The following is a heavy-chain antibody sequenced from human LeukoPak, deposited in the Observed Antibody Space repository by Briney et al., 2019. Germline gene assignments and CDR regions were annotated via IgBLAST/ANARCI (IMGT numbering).Heavy chain of an antibody. CDR1: GFTFSSYE. Sequence: GGSLRLSCAASGFTFSSYEMNWVRQAPGKGLEWVSYISSSGSTIYYADSVKGRFTISRDNSKNTLYLQMNSLRAEDTAVYYCAKGWDVDTAIDYWGQGTLVTVSS. D-gene: IGHD5-18*01. V-gene: IGHV3-48*03. J-gene: IGHJ4*02. CDR2: ISSSGSTI. CDR3: AKGWDVDTAIDY.